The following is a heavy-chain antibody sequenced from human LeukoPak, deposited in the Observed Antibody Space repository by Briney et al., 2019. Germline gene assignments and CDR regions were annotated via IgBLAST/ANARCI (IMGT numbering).Heavy chain of an antibody. J-gene: IGHJ5*02. CDR2: INPDSGDT. D-gene: IGHD2-15*01. CDR1: GYTFTYYY. Sequence: GASVKVSRKASGYTFTYYYIHWMRQAPGQGLEWMGWINPDSGDTSYAQKFQGRVTMTRDTSISTVYVELSRLRSDDTAVYYCARSDSYTWFDPWGQGTLVTVSS. V-gene: IGHV1-2*02. CDR3: ARSDSYTWFDP.